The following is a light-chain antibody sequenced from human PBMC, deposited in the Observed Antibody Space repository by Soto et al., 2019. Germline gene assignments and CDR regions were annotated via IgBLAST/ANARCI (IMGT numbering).Light chain of an antibody. J-gene: IGLJ1*01. CDR1: SSDVGGFNY. Sequence: QSALTQPASVSGSPGQSITISCTGTSSDVGGFNYVSWYQQHPGKAPKLMIDDVTNRPSGVSYRFSGSKSGNTASLTISGLQAVDEADYYCNSYTSSSTYVFGTGTKLTVL. CDR3: NSYTSSSTYV. V-gene: IGLV2-14*03. CDR2: DVT.